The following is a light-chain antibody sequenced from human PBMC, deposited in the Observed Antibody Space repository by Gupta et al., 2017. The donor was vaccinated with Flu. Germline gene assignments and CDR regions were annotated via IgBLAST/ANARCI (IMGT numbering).Light chain of an antibody. CDR3: LKWNNSGWV. V-gene: IGLV5-45*03. J-gene: IGLJ3*02. CDR2: YTSDSEV. CDR1: SDINIDSYR. Sequence: HAVLTQPSSLSASPGASASLTCTLRSDINIDSYRIYWYQQKDGSRPQFLLRYTSDSEVQRAFGVSSRFSGSKDASANAGSLLSSGLQSEDDDYYYCLKWNNSGWVFGGGTKVTVL.